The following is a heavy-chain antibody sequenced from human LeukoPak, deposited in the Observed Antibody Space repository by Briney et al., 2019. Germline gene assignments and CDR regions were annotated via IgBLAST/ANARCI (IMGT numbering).Heavy chain of an antibody. CDR1: GFTFRSCG. CDR2: IRNDGSDK. Sequence: PGGSLRLFCAASGFTFRSCGMLWVRQAPGRGREGVTFIRNDGSDKYYADSVKGRFPISRDNAKNSLYLQMNSLRRGDTAVYYWARGGKAAAADLLDIWGRGPMVSVSS. D-gene: IGHD6-13*01. J-gene: IGHJ3*02. V-gene: IGHV3-30*02. CDR3: ARGGKAAAADLLDI.